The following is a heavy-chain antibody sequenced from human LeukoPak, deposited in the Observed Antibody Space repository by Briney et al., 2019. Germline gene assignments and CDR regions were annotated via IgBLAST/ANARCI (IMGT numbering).Heavy chain of an antibody. J-gene: IGHJ4*02. CDR1: GFTFSSYA. D-gene: IGHD3-3*01. CDR2: ISGSGGST. V-gene: IGHV3-23*01. CDR3: TTFPWDFWSGYYV. Sequence: GGSLRLSCAASGFTFSSYAMSWVRQAPGKGLEWVSAISGSGGSTYYADSVKGRFTISRDNSKNTLYLQMNSLKTEDTAVYYCTTFPWDFWSGYYVWGQGTLVTVSS.